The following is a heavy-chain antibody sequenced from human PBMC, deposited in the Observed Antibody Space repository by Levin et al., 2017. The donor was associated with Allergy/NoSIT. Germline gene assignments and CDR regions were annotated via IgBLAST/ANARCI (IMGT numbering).Heavy chain of an antibody. V-gene: IGHV3-9*01. Sequence: LAGGSLRLSCTGSGFTFGDYAMHWVRQAPGKGLEWVSSISWNSGTTGYVDSVKGRFTISRDNVKNSLFLQMNSLRAEDTAFYYCAKADYYPYYIEYWGQGTLVAVSS. CDR3: AKADYYPYYIEY. D-gene: IGHD3-22*01. CDR2: ISWNSGTT. J-gene: IGHJ4*02. CDR1: GFTFGDYA.